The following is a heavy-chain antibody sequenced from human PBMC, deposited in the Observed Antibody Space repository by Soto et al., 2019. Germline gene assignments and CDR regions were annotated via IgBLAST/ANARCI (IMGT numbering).Heavy chain of an antibody. CDR2: FIAIFGTA. D-gene: IGHD3-22*01. V-gene: IGHV1-69*13. CDR1: GRTCSSYA. CDR3: ARDRGPSSGYYPYWFDP. J-gene: IGHJ5*02. Sequence: SVKVSCRASGRTCSSYAIAWVRQARGQGLEWMGGFIAIFGTANYAQKFQGRVTITADESTSTAYMELSSLRSEDTAVYYCARDRGPSSGYYPYWFDPWGQGTLVTVSS.